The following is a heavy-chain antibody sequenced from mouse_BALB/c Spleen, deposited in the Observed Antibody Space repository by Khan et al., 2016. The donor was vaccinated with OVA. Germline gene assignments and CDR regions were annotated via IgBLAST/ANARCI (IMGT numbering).Heavy chain of an antibody. V-gene: IGHV3-2*02. CDR1: GYSITSDYA. D-gene: IGHD2-13*01. CDR3: ARSLYYSDSYAMDY. CDR2: ISSTGST. J-gene: IGHJ4*01. Sequence: EVQLQESGPGLVKPSQSLSLTCTVTGYSITSDYAWNWIRQFPGNKLEWMGYISSTGSTSYNPSLKSRISITRATSKNQFFLHLNSVTTEDTATYYCARSLYYSDSYAMDYWVQGTSVTVSS.